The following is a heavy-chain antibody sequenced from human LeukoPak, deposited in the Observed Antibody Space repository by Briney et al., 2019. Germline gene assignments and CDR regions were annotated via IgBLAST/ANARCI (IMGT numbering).Heavy chain of an antibody. D-gene: IGHD5-18*01. CDR1: GGSISSYY. Sequence: SETLSLTCTVSGGSISSYYWSWLRQPPGKGLEWIGYSYYSGSTNYNPSLKSRVTISVDTSKNQFSLKLSSVTAADTAVYYCARAGYSYEPFGYWGQGTLVTVSS. J-gene: IGHJ4*02. CDR2: SYYSGST. CDR3: ARAGYSYEPFGY. V-gene: IGHV4-59*01.